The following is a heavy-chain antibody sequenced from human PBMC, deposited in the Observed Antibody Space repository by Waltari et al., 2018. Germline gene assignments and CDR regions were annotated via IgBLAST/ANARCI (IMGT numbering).Heavy chain of an antibody. CDR2: INHSGDT. Sequence: QVQLQQWGPGLLKPSETLSLTCGIFGGSFSAYYWSWIRQSPGKGLEWIGEINHSGDTNYNPSRKSRRTISADTSKNHFSLKLTSVTAADTGVYFCARLWATLRFLEWLTEVDRFDVWGPGTMVTVSS. D-gene: IGHD3-3*01. CDR1: GGSFSAYY. V-gene: IGHV4-34*01. CDR3: ARLWATLRFLEWLTEVDRFDV. J-gene: IGHJ3*01.